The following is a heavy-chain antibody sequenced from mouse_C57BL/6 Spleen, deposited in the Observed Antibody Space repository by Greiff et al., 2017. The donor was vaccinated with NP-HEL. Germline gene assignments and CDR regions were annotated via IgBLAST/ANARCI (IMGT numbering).Heavy chain of an antibody. D-gene: IGHD2-2*01. CDR3: ARRFGYLAWFAY. CDR2: INPNNGGT. Sequence: EVKLVESGPELVKPGASVKIPCKASGYTFTDYNMDWVKQSHGKSLEWIGDINPNNGGTIYNQKFKGKATLTVDKSSSTAYMELRSLTSEDTAVYYCARRFGYLAWFAYWGQGTLVTVSA. V-gene: IGHV1-18*01. CDR1: GYTFTDYN. J-gene: IGHJ3*01.